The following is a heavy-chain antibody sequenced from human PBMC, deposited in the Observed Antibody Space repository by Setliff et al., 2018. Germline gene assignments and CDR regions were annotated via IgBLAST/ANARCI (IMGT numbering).Heavy chain of an antibody. CDR1: GDSFSDYY. CDR3: ATRTFAVIPHSGLGLDYFYGMDV. D-gene: IGHD2-21*01. J-gene: IGHJ6*02. CDR2: INHSGHT. Sequence: SETLSLTCAVYGDSFSDYYWSWIRQPPGQGLEWIEEINHSGHTNYSPSLRSRVTMSVDTSKNQFSLKLTSVTAADTAVYYCATRTFAVIPHSGLGLDYFYGMDVWGRGTTVTVSS. V-gene: IGHV4-34*01.